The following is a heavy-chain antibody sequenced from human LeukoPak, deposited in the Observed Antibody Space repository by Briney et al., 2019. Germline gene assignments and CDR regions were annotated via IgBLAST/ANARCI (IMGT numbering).Heavy chain of an antibody. D-gene: IGHD6-19*01. Sequence: GGSLRLSCAASGFIFSSYYMSWVRQAPGKGLEWVALINPDGSERYYVDSVKGRFTISRDNAKNSLYLQMDSLRDDDTAMYFCTRDLAAVPGPRMDVWGQGTTVTVSS. CDR1: GFIFSSYY. CDR3: TRDLAAVPGPRMDV. J-gene: IGHJ6*02. V-gene: IGHV3-7*03. CDR2: INPDGSER.